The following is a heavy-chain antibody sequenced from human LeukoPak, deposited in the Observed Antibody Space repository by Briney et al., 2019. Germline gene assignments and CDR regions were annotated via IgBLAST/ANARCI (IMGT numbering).Heavy chain of an antibody. CDR2: ISTSSNTI. J-gene: IGHJ4*02. Sequence: GGSLRLSCAASGFTFSSYNMNWVRQAPGKGLEWVSYISTSSNTIYYADSVKGRFTISRDNAKNSLYLQMNSLRAEDTAVYYCARDVSGGSAALDYWGQGTLVTVSS. CDR1: GFTFSSYN. V-gene: IGHV3-48*04. D-gene: IGHD2-15*01. CDR3: ARDVSGGSAALDY.